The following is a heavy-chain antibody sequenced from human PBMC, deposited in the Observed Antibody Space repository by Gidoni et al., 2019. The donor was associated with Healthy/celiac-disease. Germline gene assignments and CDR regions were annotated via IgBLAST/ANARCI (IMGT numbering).Heavy chain of an antibody. D-gene: IGHD3-3*01. Sequence: STYYNPSLKSRVTISVDTSKNQFSLKLSSVTAADTAVYYCARVGFLEWSHRPPPGLEPIVFDYWGQGTLVTVSS. CDR2: ST. J-gene: IGHJ4*02. V-gene: IGHV4-31*02. CDR3: ARVGFLEWSHRPPPGLEPIVFDY.